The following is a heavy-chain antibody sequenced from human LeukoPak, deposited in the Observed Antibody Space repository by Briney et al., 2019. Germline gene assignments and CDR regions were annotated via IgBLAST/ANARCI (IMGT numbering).Heavy chain of an antibody. CDR2: IIPIFGTA. CDR3: ARDHRGTGTIVARFDY. V-gene: IGHV1-69*13. CDR1: GGTFSSYA. D-gene: IGHD1-7*01. J-gene: IGHJ4*02. Sequence: EASVKVSCKASGGTFSSYAISWVREAPGQGLEWMGGIIPIFGTANYAQKFQGRVTITADESTSTAYMELSSLRSEDTAVYYCARDHRGTGTIVARFDYWGQGTLVTVSS.